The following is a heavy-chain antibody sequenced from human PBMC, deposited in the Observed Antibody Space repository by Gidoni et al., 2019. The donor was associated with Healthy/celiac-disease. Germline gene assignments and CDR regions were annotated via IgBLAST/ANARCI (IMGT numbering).Heavy chain of an antibody. CDR3: ARAGFLGDYYDSSGYPYDAFDI. CDR2: ISSSSSYT. CDR1: GFTFSDYY. J-gene: IGHJ3*02. D-gene: IGHD3-22*01. Sequence: QVQLVESGGGLVKPGGSLRLSCAASGFTFSDYYMSWIRQAQGKGLEWVLYISSSSSYTNYADSVKGRFTISRDNTKNSLYLQMNSLRAEDTAVYYCARAGFLGDYYDSSGYPYDAFDIWGQGTMVTVSS. V-gene: IGHV3-11*06.